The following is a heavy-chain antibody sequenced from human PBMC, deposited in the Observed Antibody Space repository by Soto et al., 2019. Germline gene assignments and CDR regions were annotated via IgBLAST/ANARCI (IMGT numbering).Heavy chain of an antibody. J-gene: IGHJ5*02. CDR1: GGSFSGYY. CDR2: INHSGST. CDR3: ASRDTIFGVVIP. V-gene: IGHV4-34*01. D-gene: IGHD3-3*01. Sequence: SETLSLTCAVYGGSFSGYYWSWIRQPPGKGLEWIGEINHSGSTNYNPSLKSRVTISVDTSKNQFSLKLSSVTAADTAVYYCASRDTIFGVVIPWGQGTLVT.